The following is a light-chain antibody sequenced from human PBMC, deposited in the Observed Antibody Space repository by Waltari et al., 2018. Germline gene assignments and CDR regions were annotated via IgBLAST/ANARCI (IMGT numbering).Light chain of an antibody. V-gene: IGKV1-39*01. CDR1: ESIDTY. Sequence: DIRMTQSPSSLSASVGDRVTLTCRASESIDTYLNWYQHKPGKAPEPLIYAASILQGGVPSRFTGSGTGTYLTLTINSLQPEDFATYYCQQSYTTPFTFGPGTKVD. J-gene: IGKJ3*01. CDR2: AAS. CDR3: QQSYTTPFT.